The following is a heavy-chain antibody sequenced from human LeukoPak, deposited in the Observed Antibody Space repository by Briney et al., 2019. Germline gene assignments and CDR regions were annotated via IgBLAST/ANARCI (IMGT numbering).Heavy chain of an antibody. J-gene: IGHJ5*02. CDR1: GGTFSSYA. D-gene: IGHD3-10*01. CDR3: ARRITMVRGVMGPHFDL. V-gene: IGHV1-69*06. Sequence: GASVKVSCKASGGTFSSYAISWVRQAPGQGLEWMGGIIPIFGTANYAQKFQGRVTITADKSTSTAYMELSSLRSEDTAVYYCARRITMVRGVMGPHFDLWGQGTLVTVSS. CDR2: IIPIFGTA.